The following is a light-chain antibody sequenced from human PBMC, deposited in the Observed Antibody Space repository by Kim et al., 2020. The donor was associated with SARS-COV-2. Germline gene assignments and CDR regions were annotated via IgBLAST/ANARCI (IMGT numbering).Light chain of an antibody. V-gene: IGLV1-47*01. J-gene: IGLJ2*01. Sequence: GQQVTISCSRSRPNIGSNYVYCYQQLPGTAPKRLIYRNNQRPSGVPDRFSGSKSGTSASLAISGLRSEDEADYYCAAWDDSLSGVVFGGGTQLTVL. CDR1: RPNIGSNY. CDR3: AAWDDSLSGVV. CDR2: RNN.